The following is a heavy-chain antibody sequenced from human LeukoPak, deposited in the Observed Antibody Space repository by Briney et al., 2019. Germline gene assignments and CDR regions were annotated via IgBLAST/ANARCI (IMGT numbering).Heavy chain of an antibody. V-gene: IGHV3-23*01. Sequence: GGSLRLSCAASGFTFSNYAMSWVRQAPGKGLEWVSTISGSGGNTYNADSVKGRFTISRDNSKNTLYLHMNSLRAEDTAVYFCAKDHVGTPGSYYNFDQWDQGTLVTVSS. CDR2: ISGSGGNT. CDR1: GFTFSNYA. J-gene: IGHJ4*02. CDR3: AKDHVGTPGSYYNFDQ. D-gene: IGHD3-10*01.